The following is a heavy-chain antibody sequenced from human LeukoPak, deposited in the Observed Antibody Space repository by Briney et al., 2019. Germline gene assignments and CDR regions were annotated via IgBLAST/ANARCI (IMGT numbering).Heavy chain of an antibody. V-gene: IGHV3-21*01. CDR2: ISSSSSYI. D-gene: IGHD2-8*01. CDR3: ARDNQEGDPGCIDI. J-gene: IGHJ3*02. CDR1: GFTFSSYS. Sequence: GGSLRLSCAASGFTFSSYSMNWVRQAPGKGLEWVSSISSSSSYIYYADSVKGRFTISRDNAKNSLYLQMNSLRAEDTAVYYCARDNQEGDPGCIDIWGQGTMVTVSS.